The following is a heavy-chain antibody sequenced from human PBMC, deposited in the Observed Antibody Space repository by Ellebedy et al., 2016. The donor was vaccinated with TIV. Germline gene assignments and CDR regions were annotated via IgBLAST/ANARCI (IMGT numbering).Heavy chain of an antibody. CDR1: GYSISSGYY. CDR2: IYHSGST. CDR3: ARDRGAASFDP. J-gene: IGHJ5*02. V-gene: IGHV4-38-2*02. D-gene: IGHD6-25*01. Sequence: MPSATLSLTCTVSGYSISSGYYWGWHRQPPGKGLDWIGSIYHSGSTYYNPSLKSRVTISVDTSKNQFFLKLSFVTAADTAVYYCARDRGAASFDPWGQGTLVTVSS.